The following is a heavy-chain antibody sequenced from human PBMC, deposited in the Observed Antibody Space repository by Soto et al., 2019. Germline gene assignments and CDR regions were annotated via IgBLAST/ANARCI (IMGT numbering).Heavy chain of an antibody. Sequence: EVQLAESGGGLAQPGGVPRLSCAASGFTLSGYAMDWVRQAPGKGLEYVSGISSNGVGTYYANSVQGRFTISRDNSKNTVYLQMGSLRPEDMAVYYCARRARPDFYYMDVWGKGTTVTVSS. CDR2: ISSNGVGT. V-gene: IGHV3-64*01. D-gene: IGHD6-6*01. CDR1: GFTLSGYA. CDR3: ARRARPDFYYMDV. J-gene: IGHJ6*03.